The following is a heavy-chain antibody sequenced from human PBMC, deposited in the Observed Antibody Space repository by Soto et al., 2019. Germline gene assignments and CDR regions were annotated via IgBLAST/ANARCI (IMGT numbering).Heavy chain of an antibody. CDR2: IYYSGST. D-gene: IGHD3-22*01. J-gene: IGHJ5*02. CDR1: GCSISSGGYY. V-gene: IGHV4-31*03. CDR3: AGYWSSWCDP. Sequence: SETLSLTCTVSGCSISSGGYYWSWIRQHPGKGLEWIWYIYYSGSTYYNPSLKSRVTISVDTSKNQFSLKLSSVTAADTAVYYCAGYWSSWCDPWGQGTLVTVS.